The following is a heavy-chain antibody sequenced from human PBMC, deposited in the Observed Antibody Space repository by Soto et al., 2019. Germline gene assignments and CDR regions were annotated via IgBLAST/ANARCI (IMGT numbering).Heavy chain of an antibody. CDR1: GFTFSSYA. V-gene: IGHV3-23*01. CDR3: AKEQGYYDSSGYYYYYYGMDV. D-gene: IGHD3-22*01. J-gene: IGHJ6*02. CDR2: ISGSGGST. Sequence: GGSLRLSCAASGFTFSSYAMSWVRQAPGKGLEWVSAISGSGGSTYYADSVKGRFTISGDNSKNTLYLQMNSLRAEDTAVYYCAKEQGYYDSSGYYYYYYGMDVWGQGTTVTVSS.